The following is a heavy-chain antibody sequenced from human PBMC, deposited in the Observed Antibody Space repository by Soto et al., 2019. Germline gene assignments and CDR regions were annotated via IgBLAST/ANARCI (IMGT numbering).Heavy chain of an antibody. CDR2: ISGSGGST. CDR3: ARVIGVDLPFQYGMDV. CDR1: GFTFSSYD. J-gene: IGHJ6*02. Sequence: PGGSLRLSCVASGFTFSSYDMNWVRQAPGKGLEWVSAISGSGGSTPYADSVKGRFTISRDNSKNTLYLQMHSLRAEDTAIYYCARVIGVDLPFQYGMDVWGQGTTVTVSS. V-gene: IGHV3-23*01. D-gene: IGHD3-10*01.